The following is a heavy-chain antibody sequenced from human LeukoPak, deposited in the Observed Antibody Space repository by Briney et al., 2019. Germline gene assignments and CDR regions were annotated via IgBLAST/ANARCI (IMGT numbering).Heavy chain of an antibody. CDR1: GYSISSGYY. J-gene: IGHJ4*02. CDR2: ISHSGST. V-gene: IGHV4-38-2*02. Sequence: PSETLSLTCTVSGYSISSGYYWGWIRQPPGKGLEWIATISHSGSTYYNPSLKSQVTISVDTSKNQFSLKLSSVTAADTAVYYCARGGPDYFDSWGQGTLVTVSS. CDR3: ARGGPDYFDS. D-gene: IGHD3-16*01.